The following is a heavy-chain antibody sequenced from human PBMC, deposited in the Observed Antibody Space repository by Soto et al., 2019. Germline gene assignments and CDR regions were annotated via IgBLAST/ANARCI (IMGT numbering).Heavy chain of an antibody. CDR3: ASRGYGSGSYYTDY. CDR2: IKQDGSEK. J-gene: IGHJ4*02. Sequence: PGGSLRLSCAASGFTFSSYWMNWVRQAPGKGLEWVANIKQDGSEKHYVDSVKGRFTISRDNAKNSLYLQMNSLRAEDTAVYYCASRGYGSGSYYTDYWGQGTLVTVSS. V-gene: IGHV3-7*01. CDR1: GFTFSSYW. D-gene: IGHD3-10*01.